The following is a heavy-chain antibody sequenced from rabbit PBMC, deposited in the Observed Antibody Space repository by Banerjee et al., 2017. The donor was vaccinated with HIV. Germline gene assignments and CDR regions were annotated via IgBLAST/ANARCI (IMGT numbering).Heavy chain of an antibody. CDR1: GIDFNSYYY. J-gene: IGHJ4*01. CDR2: INTSSRDST. D-gene: IGHD6-1*01. V-gene: IGHV1S45*01. CDR3: ARVAADGGYAYGL. Sequence: QEQLEESGGGLVKPGGTLTLTCKASGIDFNSYYYMCWVRQAPGKGLEWIACINTSSRDSTYSTRWARRLFTITNSSSTTVRLKTTRPAAETSAYFFCARVAADGGYAYGLWGPGTLVTVS.